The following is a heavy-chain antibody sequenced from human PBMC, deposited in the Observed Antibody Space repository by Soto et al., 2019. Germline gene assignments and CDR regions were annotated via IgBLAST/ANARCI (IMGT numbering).Heavy chain of an antibody. CDR2: IYYSGST. D-gene: IGHD6-13*01. J-gene: IGHJ6*03. CDR1: GGSISSGGYY. CDR3: ARGRYSSSWYRINYYMDV. Sequence: PSETLSLTCTVSGGSISSGGYYWSWIRQHPGKGLEWIGYIYYSGSTYYNPSLKSRVTISVDTSKNQFSLKLSSVTAADTAVYYCARGRYSSSWYRINYYMDVWGKGTTVTVSS. V-gene: IGHV4-31*03.